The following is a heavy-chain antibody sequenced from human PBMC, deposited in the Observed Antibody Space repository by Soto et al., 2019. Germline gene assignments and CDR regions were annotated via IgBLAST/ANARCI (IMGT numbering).Heavy chain of an antibody. D-gene: IGHD3-10*01. CDR3: ARGIRNYYGSDY. V-gene: IGHV3-74*01. Sequence: EVQLVDSGGGLVQPGGSLRLSCEASGFTFSSYWMHWVRQYPGKGLEWVSRIKGDESSTSYADSVKGRFTISRDNARDTLYLQMNSLRAEDTAVYYCARGIRNYYGSDYWGQGTLVTVSS. CDR2: IKGDESST. J-gene: IGHJ4*02. CDR1: GFTFSSYW.